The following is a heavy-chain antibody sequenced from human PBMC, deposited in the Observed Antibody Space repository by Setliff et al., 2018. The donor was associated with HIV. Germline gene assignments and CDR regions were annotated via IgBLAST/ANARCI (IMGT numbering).Heavy chain of an antibody. V-gene: IGHV3-15*01. D-gene: IGHD5-18*01. Sequence: GGSLRLSCVASGFSITNAWMSWVRQAPGKELEWLGRIKTKSDSGTTDYAAPLKGRIIISRDDSRNMLFLQMNSLKTEDTALYYCTTDIKWIQLWYPDGYFDYWGQGTLVTVSS. CDR3: TTDIKWIQLWYPDGYFDY. CDR1: GFSITNAW. CDR2: IKTKSDSGTT. J-gene: IGHJ4*02.